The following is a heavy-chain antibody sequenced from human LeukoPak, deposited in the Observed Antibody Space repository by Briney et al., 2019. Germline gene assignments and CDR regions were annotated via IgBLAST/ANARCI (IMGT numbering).Heavy chain of an antibody. CDR1: GFTFSSYA. CDR2: ISYDGSNK. D-gene: IGHD3-16*01. CDR3: ARDWAAPAARPGEEDQRLDY. V-gene: IGHV3-30-3*01. Sequence: SLRLSCAASGFTFSSYAMHWVRQAPGKGLEWVAVISYDGSNKYYADSVKGRFTISRDNSKNTLYLQMNSLRAEDTAVYYCARDWAAPAARPGEEDQRLDYWGQGTLVTVSS. J-gene: IGHJ4*02.